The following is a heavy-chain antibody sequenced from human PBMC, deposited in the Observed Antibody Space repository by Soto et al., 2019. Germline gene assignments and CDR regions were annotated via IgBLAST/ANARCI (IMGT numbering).Heavy chain of an antibody. J-gene: IGHJ6*03. CDR3: TTDLGPLQDYYYYYMDV. Sequence: GGSLRLSCAASGFTFSNAWMSWVRQAPGKGLEWVGRIKSKTDGGTTDYAAPVKGRFTISRDDSKNTLYLQMNSLKTEDTAVYYCTTDLGPLQDYYYYYMDVWGKGTTVTVSS. V-gene: IGHV3-15*01. CDR1: GFTFSNAW. CDR2: IKSKTDGGTT. D-gene: IGHD4-4*01.